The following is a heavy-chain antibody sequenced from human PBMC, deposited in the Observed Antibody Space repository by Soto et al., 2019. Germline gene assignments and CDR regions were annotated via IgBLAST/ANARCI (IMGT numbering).Heavy chain of an antibody. CDR1: GYTFTGYY. CDR2: INPNSGGT. J-gene: IGHJ4*02. Sequence: QVQLVQSGAEVKKPGASVKVSCKASGYTFTGYYMHWVRQAPGQGLEWMGWINPNSGGTNYAQKFQGWVTMTRATSISTAYMELSRLSSDDTAVYSCARGGLSCSGGSCYSFLGYWCQGTLVTVSS. CDR3: ARGGLSCSGGSCYSFLGY. V-gene: IGHV1-2*04. D-gene: IGHD2-15*01.